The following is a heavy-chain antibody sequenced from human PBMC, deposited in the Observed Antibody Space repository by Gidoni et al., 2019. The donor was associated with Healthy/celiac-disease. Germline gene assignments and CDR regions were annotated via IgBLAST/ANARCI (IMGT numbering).Heavy chain of an antibody. J-gene: IGHJ5*02. CDR1: GFTFSSYS. V-gene: IGHV3-48*02. CDR2: ISSSSSTI. Sequence: EVQLVESGGGLVQPGGSRRLSCEASGFTFSSYSMTWLRQAPGKGLEGVSYISSSSSTIYYAASVKGRFTISRDNAKNSLYLQMNSLRDEDTAVYYCARGGGYNFLTTAGWFDPWGQGTLVTVSS. D-gene: IGHD5-12*01. CDR3: ARGGGYNFLTTAGWFDP.